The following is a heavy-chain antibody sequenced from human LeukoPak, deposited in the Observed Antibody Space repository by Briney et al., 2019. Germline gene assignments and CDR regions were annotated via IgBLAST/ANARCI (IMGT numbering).Heavy chain of an antibody. D-gene: IGHD3-22*01. J-gene: IGHJ4*02. V-gene: IGHV1-18*01. CDR3: ARDLGSLLVVDFDY. Sequence: ASVKVSCKASGYTFTSYGISWVRQAPGQGLEWMGWISAYNGNTNYAQKLQGRVTMTTDTSTSTAYMELRSLRSDDTAVYYRARDLGSLLVVDFDYWGQGTLVTVSS. CDR1: GYTFTSYG. CDR2: ISAYNGNT.